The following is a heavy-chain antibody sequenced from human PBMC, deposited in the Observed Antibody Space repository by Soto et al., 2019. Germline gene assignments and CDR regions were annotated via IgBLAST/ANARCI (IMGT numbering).Heavy chain of an antibody. Sequence: SETLSLTCAVYGGSFSGYYWSWIRQPPGKGLEWIGEINHSGSTNYNPSLKSRVTISVDTSKNQFSLKLSSVTAADTAVYYCARGRKYYYGSGRTDFDYWGQGTLVTVSS. J-gene: IGHJ4*02. V-gene: IGHV4-34*01. CDR2: INHSGST. CDR1: GGSFSGYY. CDR3: ARGRKYYYGSGRTDFDY. D-gene: IGHD3-10*01.